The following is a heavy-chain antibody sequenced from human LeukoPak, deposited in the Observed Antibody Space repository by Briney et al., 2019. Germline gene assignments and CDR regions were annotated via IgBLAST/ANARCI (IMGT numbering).Heavy chain of an antibody. CDR2: IGKGGDT. J-gene: IGHJ5*02. CDR3: LRGAEGFDP. CDR1: GFTSSRYD. D-gene: IGHD1-14*01. Sequence: GGSLRLSCAASGFTSSRYDMHWVRQATGKGLEWVSGIGKGGDTYYGGAVKGRFTISRENAKNSLYLQMNSLRVGDTAVYYCLRGAEGFDPWGQGTLVTVSS. V-gene: IGHV3-13*04.